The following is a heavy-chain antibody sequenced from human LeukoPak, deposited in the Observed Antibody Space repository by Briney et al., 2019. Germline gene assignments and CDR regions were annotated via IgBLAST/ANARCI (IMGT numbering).Heavy chain of an antibody. CDR1: GYTFTSYY. CDR3: ARGITMIVVVARDYMDV. Sequence: ASVKVSCKASGYTFTSYYMHWVRQAPGQGLEWMGIINPSSGSTSYAQKFQGRVTMTRDTSTSTVYMELSSLRSEDTAVYYCARGITMIVVVARDYMDVWGKGTTVTVSS. D-gene: IGHD3-22*01. V-gene: IGHV1-46*01. J-gene: IGHJ6*03. CDR2: INPSSGST.